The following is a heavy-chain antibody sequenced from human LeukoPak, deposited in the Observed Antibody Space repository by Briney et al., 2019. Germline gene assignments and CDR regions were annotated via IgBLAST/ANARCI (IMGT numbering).Heavy chain of an antibody. CDR3: AREELRYSSGSSHSYFDY. CDR1: GFTFSSYE. D-gene: IGHD6-19*01. V-gene: IGHV3-48*03. J-gene: IGHJ4*02. Sequence: GGSLRLSCAASGFTFSSYEMNWVRQAPGKGLEWVSYISSSGSTIYYPDSVKGRFTISRDNAKNSLYLQMDSLRAEDTAVYYCAREELRYSSGSSHSYFDYWGQGTLVTVSS. CDR2: ISSSGSTI.